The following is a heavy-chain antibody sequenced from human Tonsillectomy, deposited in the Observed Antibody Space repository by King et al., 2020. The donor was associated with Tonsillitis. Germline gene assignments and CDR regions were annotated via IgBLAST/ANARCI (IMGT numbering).Heavy chain of an antibody. V-gene: IGHV5-51*01. J-gene: IGHJ4*02. CDR1: GYSFTSHW. Sequence: QLVQSGAEVKKPGESLKISCKGSGYSFTSHWIGWVRQMLGKGLEWMGILYPEDSDATYSPSFQGQVTISADKSISTAYLQWRSLQASDTAMYYCVRRGLGEMATIDYWGQGTLVTVSS. CDR2: LYPEDSDA. CDR3: VRRGLGEMATIDY. D-gene: IGHD5-24*01.